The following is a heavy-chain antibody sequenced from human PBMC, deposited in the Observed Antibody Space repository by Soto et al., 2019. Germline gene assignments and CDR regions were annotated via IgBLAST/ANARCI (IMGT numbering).Heavy chain of an antibody. D-gene: IGHD1-26*01. Sequence: ASVKVSCKVSGYTLTELSMHWVRQAPGKGLEWMGGFDPEDGETIYAQKFQGRVTMTEDTSTDTAYMELSSLRSEDTAVYYCATFRGELGTYYYYYGMDVWGQGTTVTVSS. V-gene: IGHV1-24*01. CDR2: FDPEDGET. CDR3: ATFRGELGTYYYYYGMDV. J-gene: IGHJ6*02. CDR1: GYTLTELS.